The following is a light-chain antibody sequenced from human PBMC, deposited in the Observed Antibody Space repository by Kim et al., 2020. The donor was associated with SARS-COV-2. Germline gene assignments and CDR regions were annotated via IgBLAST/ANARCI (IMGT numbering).Light chain of an antibody. CDR3: QSSDSSDTFWV. CDR1: ALPNQY. CDR2: EDT. J-gene: IGLJ3*02. V-gene: IGLV3-25*03. Sequence: SYELTQPPSGSVSPGQTARITCSGDALPNQYAYWFQQKPSHAPVLVLYEDTERPSGIPERFSGSTSGTTVTLTISGVQAEDEADYYCQSSDSSDTFWVFGGGTQLTVL.